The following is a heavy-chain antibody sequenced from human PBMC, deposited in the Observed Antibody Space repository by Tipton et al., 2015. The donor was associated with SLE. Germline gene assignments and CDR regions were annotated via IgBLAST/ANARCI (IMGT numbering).Heavy chain of an antibody. Sequence: GLVKPSETLSLTCTVSGGSISSSSNYWGWIRQPPGKGLEWIGYIYYSGSTNYNPSLKSRVTISVDTSKNQFSLKLSSVTAADTAVYYCARDSPGDFDWFDAFDIWGQGTMVTVSS. V-gene: IGHV4-61*01. CDR1: GGSISSSSNY. CDR3: ARDSPGDFDWFDAFDI. CDR2: IYYSGST. D-gene: IGHD3-9*01. J-gene: IGHJ3*02.